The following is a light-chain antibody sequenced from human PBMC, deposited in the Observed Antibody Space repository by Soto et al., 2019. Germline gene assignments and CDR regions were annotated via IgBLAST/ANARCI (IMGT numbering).Light chain of an antibody. J-gene: IGKJ1*01. CDR3: QQSKSYSQT. CDR1: QSISTW. Sequence: DIQMTQSPSTLSASVGDRVTITCRASQSISTWLAWYQQKPGKVPQLLIHDASTLESGVPSRFSGSGSVTGFTLTFSSLQPDDIATYYCQQSKSYSQTFGQGNKVEIK. V-gene: IGKV1-5*01. CDR2: DAS.